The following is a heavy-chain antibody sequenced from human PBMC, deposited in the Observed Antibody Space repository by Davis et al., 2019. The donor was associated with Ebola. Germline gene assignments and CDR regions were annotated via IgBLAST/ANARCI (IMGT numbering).Heavy chain of an antibody. CDR1: GFTFSDYY. D-gene: IGHD1-26*01. Sequence: PGGSLRLSCAASGFTFSDYYMSWIRQAPGKGLEWVSYISSSSSYTNYADSVKGRFTISRDNAKNSLYLQMNSLRAEDTAVYYCAREAGEVGAARYYFDYWGQGTLVTVSS. CDR2: ISSSSSYT. J-gene: IGHJ4*02. CDR3: AREAGEVGAARYYFDY. V-gene: IGHV3-11*06.